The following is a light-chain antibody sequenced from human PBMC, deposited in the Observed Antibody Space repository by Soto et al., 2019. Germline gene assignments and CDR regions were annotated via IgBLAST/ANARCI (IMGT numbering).Light chain of an antibody. J-gene: IGKJ1*01. Sequence: EIVLTQSPATLSSSPGERATLSCRASQSIDTYLAWYQQKPGQAPRLLIYDASDRATGIPARFSGSGSGTAFTLTISRLEPEDFAVYYCQQRSYWPWTFGQGTKVDIK. V-gene: IGKV3-11*01. CDR1: QSIDTY. CDR3: QQRSYWPWT. CDR2: DAS.